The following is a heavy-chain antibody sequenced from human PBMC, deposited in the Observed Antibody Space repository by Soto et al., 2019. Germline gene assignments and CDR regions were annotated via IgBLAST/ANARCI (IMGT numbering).Heavy chain of an antibody. D-gene: IGHD3-3*01. J-gene: IGHJ6*02. CDR3: ARVWKFGFWRRGLDF. V-gene: IGHV1-8*01. CDR2: MDPNSGST. Sequence: GATVKVSCKASGYNFTTYDINWVRQAPGQGLEWLGWMDPNSGSTGYAQNFQGRITMTRNISRNTAHMELSSLQSEDTAVYYCARVWKFGFWRRGLDFRGQGTTV. CDR1: GYNFTTYD.